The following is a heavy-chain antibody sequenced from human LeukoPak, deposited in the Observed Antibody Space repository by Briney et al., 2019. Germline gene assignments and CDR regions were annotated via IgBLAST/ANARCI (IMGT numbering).Heavy chain of an antibody. CDR3: ARGRSSWYYFDY. Sequence: GGSLRLSCAASGFTFSSYDMYWVRQPTGKGLEWVSSIGAAGDTYYPDSVKGRFTISRENAKNSLYLQMNSLRAGDTAVYYCARGRSSWYYFDYWGQGTLVTVSS. J-gene: IGHJ4*02. CDR2: IGAAGDT. V-gene: IGHV3-13*01. CDR1: GFTFSSYD. D-gene: IGHD6-13*01.